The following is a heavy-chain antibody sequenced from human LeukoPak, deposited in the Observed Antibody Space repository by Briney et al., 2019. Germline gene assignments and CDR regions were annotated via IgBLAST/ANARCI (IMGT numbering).Heavy chain of an antibody. D-gene: IGHD3-9*01. J-gene: IGHJ4*02. CDR3: ARGHDILTGYYYDPFDY. V-gene: IGHV1-8*01. Sequence: GASVKVSCKASGYTFTSYDINWVRQATGQGLEWMGWMNPNSGNTGYARKFQGRVTMTRNTSISTAYMELSSLRSEDTAVYYCARGHDILTGYYYDPFDYWGQGTLVTVSS. CDR2: MNPNSGNT. CDR1: GYTFTSYD.